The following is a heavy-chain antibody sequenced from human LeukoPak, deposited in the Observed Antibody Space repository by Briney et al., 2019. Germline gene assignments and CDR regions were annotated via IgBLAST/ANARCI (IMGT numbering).Heavy chain of an antibody. J-gene: IGHJ4*02. CDR3: ASQSYRSGGSCYQINDY. D-gene: IGHD2-15*01. V-gene: IGHV1-2*02. CDR1: GYTLTGYY. Sequence: GASVKVSCKASGYTLTGYYMHWVRQAPGQGLEWMGGISRNSGGTNYAQKFQGRVTMTRDTSISTAYMELSRLRSDDTAVYYCASQSYRSGGSCYQINDYWGQGTLVTVSS. CDR2: ISRNSGGT.